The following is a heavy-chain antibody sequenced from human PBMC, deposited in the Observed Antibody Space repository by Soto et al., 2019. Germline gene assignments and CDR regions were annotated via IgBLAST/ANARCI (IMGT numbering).Heavy chain of an antibody. D-gene: IGHD2-2*01. CDR2: IIPILGIA. CDR1: GGTFSSYT. V-gene: IGHV1-69*02. CDR3: AGLVVPAAMLDYYYYMDV. Sequence: QVQLVQSGAEVKKPGSSVKVSCKASGGTFSSYTISWVRQAPGQGLEWMGRIIPILGIANYAQKFQGRVTITADKYASTAYMELSSLRSEDTAVYYCAGLVVPAAMLDYYYYMDVWGKGTTVTVSS. J-gene: IGHJ6*03.